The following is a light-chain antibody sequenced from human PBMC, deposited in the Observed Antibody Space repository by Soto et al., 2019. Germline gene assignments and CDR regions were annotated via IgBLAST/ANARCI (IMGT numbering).Light chain of an antibody. CDR3: SSYPSTNTVV. Sequence: QSALTQPASVAGSPGQSITISCTGVSSDVNDYNFVSWYQQHPGKPPNLIMCDVSQRPSGVSDRFSVSRSGNTASLTISGLQAEDEADYYCSSYPSTNTVVFGGGTKLTVL. CDR2: DVS. J-gene: IGLJ3*02. V-gene: IGLV2-14*03. CDR1: SSDVNDYNF.